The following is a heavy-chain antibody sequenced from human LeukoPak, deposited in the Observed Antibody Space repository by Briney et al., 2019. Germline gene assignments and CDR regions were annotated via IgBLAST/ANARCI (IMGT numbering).Heavy chain of an antibody. CDR2: IYYSGST. D-gene: IGHD3-10*01. Sequence: SETLSLTCTVSGGSFSSGSYYWSWIRQPPGKGLEWIGYIYYSGSTNYNPSLKSRVAISVDTSKNQFSLKLSSVTAADTAVYYCARAKIWFGELSPELEDYWGQGTLVTVSS. CDR1: GGSFSSGSYY. V-gene: IGHV4-61*01. J-gene: IGHJ4*02. CDR3: ARAKIWFGELSPELEDY.